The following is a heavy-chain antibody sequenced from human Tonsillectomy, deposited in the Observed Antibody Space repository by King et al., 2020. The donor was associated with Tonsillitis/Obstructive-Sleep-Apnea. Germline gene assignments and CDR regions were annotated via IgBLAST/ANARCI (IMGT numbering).Heavy chain of an antibody. CDR2: IVPLFGTP. J-gene: IGHJ4*02. Sequence: QLVQSGAEVKNPGSSVKVSCKASGGTFSSYAISWVRQAPGQGLEWMGGIVPLFGTPKYAQKFQGRVTITADESTSTAYMELSSLRSEDTAMYYCARVGYCTTTTCLNFDCWGQGTLVTVSS. CDR3: ARVGYCTTTTCLNFDC. V-gene: IGHV1-69*01. D-gene: IGHD2-2*01. CDR1: GGTFSSYA.